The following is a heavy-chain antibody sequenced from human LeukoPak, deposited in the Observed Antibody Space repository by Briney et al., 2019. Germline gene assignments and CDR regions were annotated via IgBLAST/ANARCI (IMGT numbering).Heavy chain of an antibody. CDR2: IYYSGST. J-gene: IGHJ4*02. CDR1: DDSISSTSYY. CDR3: ARVSGSHPSASFDY. V-gene: IGHV4-39*07. D-gene: IGHD1-26*01. Sequence: SETLSLTCTVSDDSISSTSYYWGWIRQPPGKGLEWIGSIYYSGSTYYNPSLKSRVTISVDTSKNQFSLKLSSVTAADTAVYYCARVSGSHPSASFDYWGQGTLVTVSS.